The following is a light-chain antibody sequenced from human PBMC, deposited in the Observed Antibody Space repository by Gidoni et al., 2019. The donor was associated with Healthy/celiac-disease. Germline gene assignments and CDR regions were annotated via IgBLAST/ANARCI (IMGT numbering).Light chain of an antibody. CDR3: QQSYSTPRT. V-gene: IGKV1-39*01. Sequence: IQMTQSPSALSASVGDRVTITCRASQNISSYLNWYQQKPGKAPKLLIYAASSLQSGVPSRFSGSGSGTDFTLTISSLQPEDSATYYCQQSYSTPRTFGGGTKVEIK. CDR1: QNISSY. CDR2: AAS. J-gene: IGKJ4*02.